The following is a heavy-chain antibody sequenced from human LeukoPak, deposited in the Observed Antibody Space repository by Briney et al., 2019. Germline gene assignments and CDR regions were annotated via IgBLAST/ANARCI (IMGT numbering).Heavy chain of an antibody. Sequence: GGSLRLSCAASGFTFSSYAMHWVRQAPGKGLEWVVVISYDGSNKYYADSVKGRFTISRDNSKNTLYLQMNSLRAEDTAVYYCAREGVTTGPLDYWGQGTLVTVSS. CDR2: ISYDGSNK. J-gene: IGHJ4*02. CDR3: AREGVTTGPLDY. CDR1: GFTFSSYA. D-gene: IGHD4-17*01. V-gene: IGHV3-30*04.